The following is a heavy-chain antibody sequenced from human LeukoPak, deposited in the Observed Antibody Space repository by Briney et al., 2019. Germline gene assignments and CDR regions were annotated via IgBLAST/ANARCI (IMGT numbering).Heavy chain of an antibody. CDR3: ARDRSSGYGIDY. CDR1: GFTFSSYG. D-gene: IGHD3-22*01. Sequence: GGSLRLSCAASGFTFSSYGMHWVRQAPGKGLEWVAFIRYDGSNKHYADSVKGRFTISRDNSKNTLYLQMNSLRAEDTAVYYCARDRSSGYGIDYWGQGTLVTVSS. V-gene: IGHV3-30*02. CDR2: IRYDGSNK. J-gene: IGHJ4*02.